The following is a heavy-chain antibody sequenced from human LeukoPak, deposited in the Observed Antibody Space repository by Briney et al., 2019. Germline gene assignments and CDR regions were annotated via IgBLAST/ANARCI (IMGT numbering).Heavy chain of an antibody. CDR3: ARAPGWTGYSYYYYYYMDV. CDR1: GFTSSSYG. J-gene: IGHJ6*03. CDR2: IRYDGSNK. D-gene: IGHD3/OR15-3a*01. Sequence: PGGSLRLSCAASGFTSSSYGMHWVRQAPGKGLEWVAFIRYDGSNKYYADSVKGRFTISRDNIYNSLYLQMHSLTAEDTAVYYCARAPGWTGYSYYYYYYMDVWGKGTTVTVS. V-gene: IGHV3-30*02.